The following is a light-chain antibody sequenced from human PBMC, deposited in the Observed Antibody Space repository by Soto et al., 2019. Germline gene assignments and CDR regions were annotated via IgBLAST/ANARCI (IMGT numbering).Light chain of an antibody. Sequence: DIQMTQSPSTLSASVGDRVTITCRASQSISSWLAWYQQKPGKAPKLLIYDASSLESGVPSRFSDSGSGTEFTLTISSLQPDDFATYYCQQYNSYSPPYTFGQGTKLEIK. CDR1: QSISSW. CDR3: QQYNSYSPPYT. J-gene: IGKJ2*01. V-gene: IGKV1-5*01. CDR2: DAS.